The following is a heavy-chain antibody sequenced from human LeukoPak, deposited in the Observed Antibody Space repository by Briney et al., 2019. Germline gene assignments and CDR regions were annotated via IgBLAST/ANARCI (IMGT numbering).Heavy chain of an antibody. CDR3: ARGGERYCSSTSCSYFDY. J-gene: IGHJ4*02. CDR1: GYPFTSYE. D-gene: IGHD2-2*01. CDR2: MNPNSGNT. V-gene: IGHV1-8*01. Sequence: ASVQVSCKASGYPFTSYEINWVRQATGQGLEWMGWMNPNSGNTGYAQKFQGRVTMTRDTSISTAYMELSRLRSDDTAVYYCARGGERYCSSTSCSYFDYWGQGTLVTVSS.